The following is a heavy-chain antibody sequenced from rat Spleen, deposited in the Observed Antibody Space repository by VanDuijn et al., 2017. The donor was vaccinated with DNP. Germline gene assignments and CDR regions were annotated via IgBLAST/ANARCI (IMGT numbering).Heavy chain of an antibody. V-gene: IGHV3-1*01. J-gene: IGHJ3*01. CDR3: ARSDFSLMGFIPFAF. CDR2: ISYTGTI. Sequence: EVQFQESGPGHVKPSQSLSLTCSVTGYSITSNYWGWIRKFPGNKMEWMAYISYTGTIGYNPSLRSRISITRDTSKNQFFLQLHSVTTADTATYYCARSDFSLMGFIPFAFWGQGTLVTVSS. D-gene: IGHD1-12*03. CDR1: GYSITSNY.